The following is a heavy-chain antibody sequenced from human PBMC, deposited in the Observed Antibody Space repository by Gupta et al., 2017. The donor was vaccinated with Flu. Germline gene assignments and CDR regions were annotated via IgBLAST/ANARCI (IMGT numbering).Heavy chain of an antibody. D-gene: IGHD6-6*01. J-gene: IGHJ5*02. Sequence: YSMNGVRQAPGKGLEWVSSISSSSSYIYYADSGKGRFTISRDKAKNSLYLQMNSLRAEDTDVYYCARVWQLATSGENWFDPGCQGTLVTVSS. CDR3: ARVWQLATSGENWFDP. CDR1: YS. CDR2: ISSSSSYI. V-gene: IGHV3-21*01.